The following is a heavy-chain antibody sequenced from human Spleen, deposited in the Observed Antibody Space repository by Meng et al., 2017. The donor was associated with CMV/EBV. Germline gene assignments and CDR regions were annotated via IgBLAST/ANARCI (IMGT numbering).Heavy chain of an antibody. D-gene: IGHD3-3*01. V-gene: IGHV4-39*07. Sequence: SETLSLTCTVSGGSISSTSYYWGWIRQPPGKGLEWIGNIYYSGSTYYSLSLKSRVTISVDRSKNQFSLKLSSVTAADTAVYYCAREFAGPRFDGMDVWGQGTTVTVSS. CDR3: AREFAGPRFDGMDV. CDR1: GGSISSTSYY. J-gene: IGHJ6*02. CDR2: IYYSGST.